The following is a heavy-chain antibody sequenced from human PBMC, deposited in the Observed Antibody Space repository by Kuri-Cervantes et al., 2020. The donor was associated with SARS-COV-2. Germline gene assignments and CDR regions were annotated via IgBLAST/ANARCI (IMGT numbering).Heavy chain of an antibody. CDR3: ARSQGYNWNYGWFDP. V-gene: IGHV4-34*01. D-gene: IGHD1-7*01. Sequence: GSLRLSCAVYGGSFSGYYWSWIRQPPGKGLEWIGEINHSGSTNYNPSLKSRVTISVDTSKNQFSLKLSSVTAADTAVYYCARSQGYNWNYGWFDPWGQGTPVTVSS. CDR2: INHSGST. CDR1: GGSFSGYY. J-gene: IGHJ5*02.